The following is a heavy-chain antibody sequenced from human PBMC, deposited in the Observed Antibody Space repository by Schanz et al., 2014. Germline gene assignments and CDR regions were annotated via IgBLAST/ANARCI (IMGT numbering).Heavy chain of an antibody. V-gene: IGHV3-48*01. CDR2: IDGKSTTV. CDR3: ARDSRPNYDFLTAYYSIDY. D-gene: IGHD3-9*01. CDR1: GFTFGSYG. J-gene: IGHJ4*02. Sequence: EEQLLQSGGGLVQPGGSLRLSCAASGFTFGSYGMSWVRQGPGKGLEWLSYIDGKSTTVYYADSVKGRFTVSRDNARNSLYLHMNTLGAEDTAVYYCARDSRPNYDFLTAYYSIDYWGQGTLVTVSS.